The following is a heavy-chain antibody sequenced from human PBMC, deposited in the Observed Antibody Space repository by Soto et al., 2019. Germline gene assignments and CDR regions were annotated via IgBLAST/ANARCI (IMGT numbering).Heavy chain of an antibody. CDR1: GFTFNNYA. CDR3: AKAWWSYSVVCAN. V-gene: IGHV3-23*01. Sequence: EVQLLESGGGLVQPGGSLRLSCAASGFTFNNYAMSWVRQAPGKGLEWVSAISGSGGSTYYADSVKGRFTISRDNSKNTLYLQMNSLRAEDTAVYYCAKAWWSYSVVCANWGQGTLVTVSS. CDR2: ISGSGGST. J-gene: IGHJ4*02. D-gene: IGHD1-26*01.